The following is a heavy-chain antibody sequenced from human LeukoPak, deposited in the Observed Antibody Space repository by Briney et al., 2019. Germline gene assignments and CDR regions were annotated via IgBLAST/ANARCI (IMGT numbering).Heavy chain of an antibody. Sequence: GGSLRLSCAASGFTFSSYAMSWVRQAPGKGLEWVSAISGSGGSTYYADSVKGRFTISRDNSKNTLYLQINSLRAEDTAVYYCAKAKRIMITFGELSIWGQGTMVTVSS. V-gene: IGHV3-23*01. J-gene: IGHJ3*02. CDR1: GFTFSSYA. D-gene: IGHD3-16*02. CDR3: AKAKRIMITFGELSI. CDR2: ISGSGGST.